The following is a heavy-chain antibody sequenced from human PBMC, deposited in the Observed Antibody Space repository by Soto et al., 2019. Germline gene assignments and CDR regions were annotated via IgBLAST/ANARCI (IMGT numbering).Heavy chain of an antibody. CDR1: GYSISSGYY. Sequence: SETLSLTCAVSGYSISSGYYCGWIRQPPGKGLEWIGSIYHSGSTYYNPSLKSRVTISVDTSKNQFSLKLSSVTATDTAVYYCARATTVPTRVHYFDYWGQGTLVTVSS. CDR3: ARATTVPTRVHYFDY. D-gene: IGHD4-17*01. CDR2: IYHSGST. J-gene: IGHJ4*02. V-gene: IGHV4-38-2*01.